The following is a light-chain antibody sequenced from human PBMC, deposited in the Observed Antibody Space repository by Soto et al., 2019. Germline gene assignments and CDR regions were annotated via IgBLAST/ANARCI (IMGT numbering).Light chain of an antibody. CDR3: QQYNNWPPIT. CDR2: DAS. J-gene: IGKJ5*01. V-gene: IGKV3-11*01. Sequence: EIVLTQSPATLSLSPGERATLSCRASQSVSSYVAWYQQKPGQAPRLLIYDASNRATGIPARFSGSGSGTEFTLTISSLQSEDFAVYYCQQYNNWPPITFGQGTRLEIK. CDR1: QSVSSY.